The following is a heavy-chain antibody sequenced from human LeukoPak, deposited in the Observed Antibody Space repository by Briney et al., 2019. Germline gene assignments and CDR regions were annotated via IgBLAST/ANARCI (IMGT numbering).Heavy chain of an antibody. V-gene: IGHV3-48*03. J-gene: IGHJ6*04. CDR1: GFTLSSYE. CDR3: ARERAGYCSGGSCYSVRYYYGMDV. D-gene: IGHD2-15*01. CDR2: ISSSGSTI. Sequence: GGSLRLSCAASGFTLSSYEMNWVRQAPGKGLEWVSYISSSGSTIYYADSVKGRFTISRDNAKNSLYLQMNSLRAEDTAVYYCARERAGYCSGGSCYSVRYYYGMDVWGKGTTVTVSS.